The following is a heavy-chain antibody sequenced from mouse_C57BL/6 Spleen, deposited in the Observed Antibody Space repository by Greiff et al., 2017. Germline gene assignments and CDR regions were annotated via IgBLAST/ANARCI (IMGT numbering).Heavy chain of an antibody. CDR1: GYTFTSYW. Sequence: QVQLQQPGAELVRPGSSVKLSCKASGYTFTSYWMHWVKQRPIQGLEWIGNIDPSDSETHYNQKFKDKATLTVDKSSSTAYMQLSSLTSEDSAGYYCARAPPGSSWRNAMDYWGQGTSVTVSS. J-gene: IGHJ4*01. V-gene: IGHV1-52*01. CDR3: ARAPPGSSWRNAMDY. CDR2: IDPSDSET. D-gene: IGHD1-1*01.